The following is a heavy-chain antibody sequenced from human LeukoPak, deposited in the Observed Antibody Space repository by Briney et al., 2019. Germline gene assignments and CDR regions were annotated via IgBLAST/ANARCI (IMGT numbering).Heavy chain of an antibody. J-gene: IGHJ4*02. CDR2: INPSGGST. Sequence: ASVKVSCKASGYTFTSYGISWVRQAPGQGLEWMGLINPSGGSTSYAQKFQGRVTMTRDMSTSTVYLELSSLRSEDTAVFYCASEELYCTNAVCRIYWGQGTLVTVSS. CDR3: ASEELYCTNAVCRIY. V-gene: IGHV1-46*01. D-gene: IGHD2-8*01. CDR1: GYTFTSYG.